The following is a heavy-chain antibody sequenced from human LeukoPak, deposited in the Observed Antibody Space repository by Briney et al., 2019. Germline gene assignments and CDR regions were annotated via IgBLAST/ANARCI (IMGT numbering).Heavy chain of an antibody. CDR1: GGSISSYY. CDR3: ARNLVYGDYPGHDAFDI. D-gene: IGHD4-17*01. CDR2: IYYSGST. Sequence: SETLSLTCTVSGGSISSYYWSWIRQPPGKGLEWIGYIYYSGSTNYNPPLKSRVTISVDTSKNQFSLKLSSVTAADTAVYYCARNLVYGDYPGHDAFDIWGQGTMVTVSS. J-gene: IGHJ3*02. V-gene: IGHV4-59*01.